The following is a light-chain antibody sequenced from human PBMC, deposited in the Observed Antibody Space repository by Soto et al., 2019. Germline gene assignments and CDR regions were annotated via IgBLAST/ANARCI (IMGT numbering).Light chain of an antibody. Sequence: DIQMTQSPSSLSASVGDRITISCRASQRINTFLHWYQQQPGKAPKLLIHDSFTLQSGVPSRFSGSGSGTDFTLTISDLQPEDSATYYCQQSYSSHPITFGQGTRLDMK. V-gene: IGKV1-39*01. CDR2: DSF. CDR1: QRINTF. J-gene: IGKJ5*01. CDR3: QQSYSSHPIT.